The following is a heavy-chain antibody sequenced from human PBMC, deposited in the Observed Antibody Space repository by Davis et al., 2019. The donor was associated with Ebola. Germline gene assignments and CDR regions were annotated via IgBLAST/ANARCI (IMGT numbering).Heavy chain of an antibody. Sequence: GESLKISCAASGFTFSSYAMHWVRQAPGKGLEWVAVISYDGSNKYYADSVKGRFTISRDNSKNTLYLQMNSLRAEDTAVYYCARAMRDTTYYDFWSGYPLGAYFDYWGQGTLVTVSS. CDR1: GFTFSSYA. CDR2: ISYDGSNK. D-gene: IGHD3-3*01. CDR3: ARAMRDTTYYDFWSGYPLGAYFDY. V-gene: IGHV3-30-3*01. J-gene: IGHJ4*02.